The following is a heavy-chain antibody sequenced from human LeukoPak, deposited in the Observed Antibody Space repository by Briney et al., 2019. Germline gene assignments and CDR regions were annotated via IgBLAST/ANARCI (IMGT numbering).Heavy chain of an antibody. D-gene: IGHD4-23*01. V-gene: IGHV1-69*04. Sequence: SVKVSCKASGGTFSSYAISWVRQAPGQGLEWMGRIIPIFGIANYAQKFQGRVTITADKSTSTAYMEPSSLRSEDTAVYYCASSTVVTPGYFDYWGQGTLVTVSS. J-gene: IGHJ4*02. CDR3: ASSTVVTPGYFDY. CDR1: GGTFSSYA. CDR2: IIPIFGIA.